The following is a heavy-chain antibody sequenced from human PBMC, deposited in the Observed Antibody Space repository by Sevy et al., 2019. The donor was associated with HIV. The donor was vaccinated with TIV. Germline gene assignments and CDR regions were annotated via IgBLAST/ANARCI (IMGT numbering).Heavy chain of an antibody. V-gene: IGHV3-48*03. Sequence: GGSLRLSCAASGFTFNSYDMNWVRRAPGKGLEWISYISGSGNTIYYADSVKGRFTISRDNAKKSLSLQMNSLRAEDTAVDYCSRDLRLSGIYRSDYWGQGTLVTVSS. CDR3: SRDLRLSGIYRSDY. CDR2: ISGSGNTI. D-gene: IGHD1-26*01. CDR1: GFTFNSYD. J-gene: IGHJ4*02.